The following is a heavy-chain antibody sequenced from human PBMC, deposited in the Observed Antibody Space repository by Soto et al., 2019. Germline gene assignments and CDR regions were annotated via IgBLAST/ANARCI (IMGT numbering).Heavy chain of an antibody. J-gene: IGHJ5*01. CDR3: ARGLSGWYLFDS. D-gene: IGHD6-19*01. CDR2: IYEMETT. Sequence: WTWMRQPPGKGLEWIGYIYEMETTNYHPSLESRVTISVDTSKNQVYLEVTSVTAADTAVYYCARGLSGWYLFDSWGQGTLVTVSS. V-gene: IGHV4-31*02.